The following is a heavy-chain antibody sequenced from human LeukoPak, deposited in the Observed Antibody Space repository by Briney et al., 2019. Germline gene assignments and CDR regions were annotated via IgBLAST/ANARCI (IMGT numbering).Heavy chain of an antibody. D-gene: IGHD3-22*01. CDR1: GFIFNNYA. J-gene: IGHJ4*02. CDR3: AKDQYYYDTSGSALDY. Sequence: PGGSLRLSCAASGFIFNNYAMCWVRQAPGKGLEWVSGISGSGGTTYYADSVKGRFTLSRDNSMTTLYLQMNSLRAEDTAVYYCAKDQYYYDTSGSALDYWGQGTLVTVSS. CDR2: ISGSGGTT. V-gene: IGHV3-23*01.